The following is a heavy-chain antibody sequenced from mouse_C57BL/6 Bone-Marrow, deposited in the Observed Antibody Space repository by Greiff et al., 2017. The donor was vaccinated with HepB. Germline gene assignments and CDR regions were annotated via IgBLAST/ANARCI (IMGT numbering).Heavy chain of an antibody. CDR2: LSNGGGST. D-gene: IGHD2-1*01. Sequence: EVKLMESGGGLVQPGGSLKLSCEASGFTFSDYYMYWVRQTPEKRLEWVAYLSNGGGSTYYPDTVKGRFTISRDNAKNTLDLQMSRLKSEDTAMYYCARRSTNFAWFAYWGQGTLVTVSA. J-gene: IGHJ3*01. CDR1: GFTFSDYY. CDR3: ARRSTNFAWFAY. V-gene: IGHV5-12*01.